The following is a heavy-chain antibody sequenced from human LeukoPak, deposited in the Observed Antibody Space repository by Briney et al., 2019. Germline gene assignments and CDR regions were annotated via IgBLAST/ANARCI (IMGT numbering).Heavy chain of an antibody. CDR2: ISAYNGNT. Sequence: GASVKVSCKASGGTFSSYAISWVRQAPGQGLEWMGWISAYNGNTNYAQKLQGRVTITTDESTSTAYMELSSLRSEDTAVYYCARSLVVVPAAIPEQILDTDAFDIWDQGTMVTVSS. CDR3: ARSLVVVPAAIPEQILDTDAFDI. J-gene: IGHJ3*02. D-gene: IGHD2-2*02. V-gene: IGHV1-18*01. CDR1: GGTFSSYA.